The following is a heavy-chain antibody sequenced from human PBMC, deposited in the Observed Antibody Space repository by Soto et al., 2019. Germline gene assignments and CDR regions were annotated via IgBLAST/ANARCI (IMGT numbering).Heavy chain of an antibody. Sequence: SETLSLTCTVSGYSISGSSYYWGWIRQPPGKGLEWIGSMYYSGSTYYNPSLKSRVTISVDTSKNQFSLKLSSVTAADTAVYYCARNMVRGVIFDYWGQGSLVTVSS. D-gene: IGHD3-10*01. J-gene: IGHJ4*02. CDR2: MYYSGST. CDR3: ARNMVRGVIFDY. V-gene: IGHV4-39*01. CDR1: GYSISGSSYY.